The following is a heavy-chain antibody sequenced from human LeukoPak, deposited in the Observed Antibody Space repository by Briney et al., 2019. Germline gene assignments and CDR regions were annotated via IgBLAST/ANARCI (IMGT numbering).Heavy chain of an antibody. CDR3: ARDRGSSPGGDAFDI. D-gene: IGHD6-13*01. Sequence: SETLSLTCTVSGGSISSYYWSWIRQPPGKGLEWIGYIYYSGSTNYNPSLKSRVTISVDTSKNQFSLKLSSVTAADTAVYHCARDRGSSPGGDAFDIWGQGTMVTVSS. J-gene: IGHJ3*02. CDR2: IYYSGST. CDR1: GGSISSYY. V-gene: IGHV4-59*01.